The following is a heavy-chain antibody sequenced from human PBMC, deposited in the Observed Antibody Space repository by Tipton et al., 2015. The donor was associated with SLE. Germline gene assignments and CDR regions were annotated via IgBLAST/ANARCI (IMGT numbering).Heavy chain of an antibody. CDR2: INHSGST. V-gene: IGHV4-38-2*02. CDR1: GYSISSGYY. J-gene: IGHJ4*02. CDR3: ARGLYYYGSGDY. Sequence: TLSLTCTVSGYSISSGYYWGWIRQPPGKGLEWIGEINHSGSTNYNPSLKSRVTISVDTSKNQFSLKLSSVTAADTAVYYCARGLYYYGSGDYWGQGTLVTVSS. D-gene: IGHD3-10*01.